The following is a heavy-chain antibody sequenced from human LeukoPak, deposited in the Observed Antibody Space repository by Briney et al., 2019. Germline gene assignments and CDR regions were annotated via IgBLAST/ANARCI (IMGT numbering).Heavy chain of an antibody. CDR3: ARGRYSSGWYSYYFDY. D-gene: IGHD6-19*01. CDR2: INHSGRT. Sequence: PSETLSLTCAVYGGSFSGYYWSWIRQPPGKGLEWIGEINHSGRTNYNPSLKSRVTISVDTSKNQFSLKLSSVTAADTAVYYCARGRYSSGWYSYYFDYWGQGTLVTVSS. CDR1: GGSFSGYY. J-gene: IGHJ4*02. V-gene: IGHV4-34*01.